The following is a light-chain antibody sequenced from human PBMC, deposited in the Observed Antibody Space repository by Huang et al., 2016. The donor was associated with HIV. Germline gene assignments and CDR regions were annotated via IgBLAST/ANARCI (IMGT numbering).Light chain of an antibody. CDR1: RSVRTN. Sequence: IVMTQSPATLSVSPGERVTLSCRANRSVRTNLAWYQQRPGQAPRLLIYGSSARAPGVPARFSGSGSGTDFSLTISSLQSEDFALYYCHQYNNWLLSFGGGTRVDI. CDR2: GSS. V-gene: IGKV3-15*01. CDR3: HQYNNWLLS. J-gene: IGKJ4*01.